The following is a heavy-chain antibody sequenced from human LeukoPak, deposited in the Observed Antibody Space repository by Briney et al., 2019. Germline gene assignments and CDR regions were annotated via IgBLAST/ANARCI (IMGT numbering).Heavy chain of an antibody. Sequence: GGSLRLSCATSGFNFYTFIMHWVRQAPGKGLEWLTFLRAGGPYGTEKFYADSVRGRFTISSDNSKNSLYLQMNSLRAEDTAVYYCAKVNVQLWFFWFDPWGQGTLVTVSS. CDR3: AKVNVQLWFFWFDP. CDR1: GFNFYTFI. V-gene: IGHV3-30*02. D-gene: IGHD5-18*01. J-gene: IGHJ5*02. CDR2: LRAGGPYGTEK.